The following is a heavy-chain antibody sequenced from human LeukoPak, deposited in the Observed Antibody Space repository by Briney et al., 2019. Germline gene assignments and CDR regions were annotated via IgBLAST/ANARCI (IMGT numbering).Heavy chain of an antibody. CDR2: IRRGIGST. Sequence: GGSLRLSCAASGFTFSSYDLSWVRQAPGKGLECVSAIRRGIGSTYYADSVKGRFTISRDNSKNTLYLQMNSLRAEDTAVYYCASPQPSITRIAFDIWGQGTMVTVSS. V-gene: IGHV3-23*01. J-gene: IGHJ3*02. CDR1: GFTFSSYD. D-gene: IGHD3-10*01. CDR3: ASPQPSITRIAFDI.